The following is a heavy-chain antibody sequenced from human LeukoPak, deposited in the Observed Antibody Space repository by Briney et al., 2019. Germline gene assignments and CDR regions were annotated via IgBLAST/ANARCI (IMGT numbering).Heavy chain of an antibody. V-gene: IGHV3-7*04. CDR2: IKQDGSEK. CDR3: ARDGYSGSYYDY. CDR1: GFTFSRSW. D-gene: IGHD1-26*01. Sequence: GGSLRLSCAASGFTFSRSWMSWVRQAPGKGLEWVANIKQDGSEKYYVDSVKGRFTISRDNAKNSLYLQMNLPRAEDTAVYYCARDGYSGSYYDYWGQGTLVTVSS. J-gene: IGHJ4*02.